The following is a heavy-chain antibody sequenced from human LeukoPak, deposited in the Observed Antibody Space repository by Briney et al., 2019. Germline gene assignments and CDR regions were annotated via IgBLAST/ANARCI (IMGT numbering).Heavy chain of an antibody. D-gene: IGHD4-23*01. CDR2: ILSGYVT. J-gene: IGHJ4*02. CDR1: GFTFSNYG. V-gene: IGHV3-23*01. Sequence: GGSLRLSCAASGFTFSNYGMSWVRQAAGKGREWVSAILSGYVTYYADSVKGRFAISRDSSTNTLYLQMDSLRAEGTAVYYCAKLQRSGGGTFDYWGQGTLVTVSS. CDR3: AKLQRSGGGTFDY.